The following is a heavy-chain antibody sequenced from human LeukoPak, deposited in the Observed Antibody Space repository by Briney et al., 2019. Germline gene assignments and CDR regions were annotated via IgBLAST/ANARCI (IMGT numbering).Heavy chain of an antibody. CDR2: INPNSGGT. CDR1: GYTFTGYY. Sequence: GASVKVSCKASGYTFTGYYMHWVRQAPGQGLEWMGWINPNSGGTNYAQKFQGRVTMTRDTSISTAYMELSRLRSDDTAVYYCARAGYCSSTSCGWFDPWGQGTLVTVSS. J-gene: IGHJ5*02. CDR3: ARAGYCSSTSCGWFDP. V-gene: IGHV1-2*02. D-gene: IGHD2-2*01.